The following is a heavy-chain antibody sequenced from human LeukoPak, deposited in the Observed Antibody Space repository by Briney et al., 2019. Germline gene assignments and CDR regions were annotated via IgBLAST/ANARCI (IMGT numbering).Heavy chain of an antibody. Sequence: PSETLSLTCTVSGGSISSYYWRWIRQPPGKGLEWIGYIYYSGSTNYNPSLKSRVTISVDTSKNQFSLKLSSVTAADTAVYYCARRCSGGSCYRAFDYWGQGTLVTVSS. D-gene: IGHD2-15*01. CDR1: GGSISSYY. CDR3: ARRCSGGSCYRAFDY. V-gene: IGHV4-59*08. CDR2: IYYSGST. J-gene: IGHJ4*02.